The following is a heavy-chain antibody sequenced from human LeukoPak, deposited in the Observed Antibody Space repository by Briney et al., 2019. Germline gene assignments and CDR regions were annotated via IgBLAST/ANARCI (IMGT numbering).Heavy chain of an antibody. Sequence: GGSLRLSCAASGLTFDDYGMSWVRQAPGKGLEWVSGINWNGGSTGYADPVKGRFTISRDNAKNSLYLQMNSLRAEDTALYYCATLGYCTNGVCDKSPWAFDYWGQGTLVTVSS. J-gene: IGHJ4*02. D-gene: IGHD2-8*01. CDR2: INWNGGST. V-gene: IGHV3-20*04. CDR3: ATLGYCTNGVCDKSPWAFDY. CDR1: GLTFDDYG.